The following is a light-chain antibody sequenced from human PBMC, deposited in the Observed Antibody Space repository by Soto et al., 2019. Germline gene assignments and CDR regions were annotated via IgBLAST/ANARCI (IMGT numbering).Light chain of an antibody. CDR1: QSISSY. Sequence: DIQMTQSPSSRSASVRDRFTIXXRASQSISSYLNRYQQKPGKAPKLLXYAASSLQSGVPSRFSGSGSGTDFTLTISSLQPEDFATYYCQQSYRTPPITFGQGTRLEIK. CDR3: QQSYRTPPIT. V-gene: IGKV1-39*01. J-gene: IGKJ5*01. CDR2: AAS.